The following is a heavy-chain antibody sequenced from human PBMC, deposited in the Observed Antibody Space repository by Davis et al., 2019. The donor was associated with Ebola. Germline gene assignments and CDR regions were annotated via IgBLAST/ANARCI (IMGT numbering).Heavy chain of an antibody. D-gene: IGHD6-6*01. CDR3: ARDGEYSSSSGDY. CDR2: IYSGGST. CDR1: GFTVSSNY. J-gene: IGHJ4*02. Sequence: PGGSLRLSCAASGFTVSSNYMSWVRQAPGKGLEWVSVIYSGGSTYYADSVKGRFTISRDNSKNTLYLQMNSLRDEDTAVYYCARDGEYSSSSGDYWGQGTLVTVSS. V-gene: IGHV3-66*01.